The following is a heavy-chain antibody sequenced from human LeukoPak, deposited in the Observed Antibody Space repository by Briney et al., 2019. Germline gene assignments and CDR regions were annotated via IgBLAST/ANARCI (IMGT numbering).Heavy chain of an antibody. J-gene: IGHJ4*02. CDR3: ARPLWFGELGY. Sequence: GGSLRLSCAASGFTFSSYEMNWVRQAPGKGLEWVSYISSSGSTIYYADSVKGRFTISRDNAKNSLYLQMNSLRAEDTAVYYCARPLWFGELGYWGQGTLVTVPS. D-gene: IGHD3-10*01. CDR1: GFTFSSYE. CDR2: ISSSGSTI. V-gene: IGHV3-48*03.